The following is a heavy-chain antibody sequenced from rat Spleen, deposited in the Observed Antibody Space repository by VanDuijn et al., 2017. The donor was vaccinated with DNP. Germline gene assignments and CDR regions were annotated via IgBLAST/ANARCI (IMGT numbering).Heavy chain of an antibody. CDR1: GFTFSDYS. V-gene: IGHV5-7*01. Sequence: EVQLVESGGGLAQPGRSLKVSCAASGFTFSDYSMAWVRQAPKQGLEWVATITYDGTGGNYGDPVKGRFTISRDNAKSTLYLQMDSLRSEDTATYYCATCPSFDYWGQGVMVTVSS. D-gene: IGHD3-1*01. CDR3: ATCPSFDY. J-gene: IGHJ2*01. CDR2: ITYDGTGG.